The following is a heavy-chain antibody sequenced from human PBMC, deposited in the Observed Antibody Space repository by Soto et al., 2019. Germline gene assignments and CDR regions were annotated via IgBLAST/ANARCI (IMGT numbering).Heavy chain of an antibody. CDR2: IRSKANSYAT. Sequence: TGGSLRLSCAASGFTFSGSAMHWVRQASGKGLEWVGRIRSKANSYATAYAASVKGRFTISRDDSKNTAYLQMNSLKTEDTAVYDGTHQLLPSGYWGTGTLFTVSS. CDR3: THQLLPSGY. D-gene: IGHD3-10*02. CDR1: GFTFSGSA. J-gene: IGHJ4*01. V-gene: IGHV3-73*01.